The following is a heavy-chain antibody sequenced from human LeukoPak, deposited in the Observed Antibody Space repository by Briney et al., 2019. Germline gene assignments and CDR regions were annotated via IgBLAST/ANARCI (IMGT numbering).Heavy chain of an antibody. Sequence: GGSLRLSCTASGFTFSSFEMNWVRQAPGKGLEWVSYISTSGTTIYYADSMKGRFTISRDNAENSLYLQMNSLRAEDTAIYYCASFSDYWGRGTLVTVSS. J-gene: IGHJ4*02. V-gene: IGHV3-48*03. CDR1: GFTFSSFE. CDR2: ISTSGTTI. CDR3: ASFSDY.